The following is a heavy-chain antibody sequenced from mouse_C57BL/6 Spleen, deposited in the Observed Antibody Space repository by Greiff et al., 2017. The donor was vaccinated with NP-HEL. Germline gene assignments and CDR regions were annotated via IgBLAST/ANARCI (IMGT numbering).Heavy chain of an antibody. Sequence: QVQLQQPGAELVRPGSSVKLSCKASGYTFTSYWMHWVKQRPIQGLEWIGNIDPSDSETHYNQKFKDKATLTVDKSSSTAYMQLSSLTSEDSAVYYWARGRTAQATDWDYWGQGTTLTVSS. CDR1: GYTFTSYW. CDR2: IDPSDSET. J-gene: IGHJ2*01. CDR3: ARGRTAQATDWDY. D-gene: IGHD3-2*02. V-gene: IGHV1-52*01.